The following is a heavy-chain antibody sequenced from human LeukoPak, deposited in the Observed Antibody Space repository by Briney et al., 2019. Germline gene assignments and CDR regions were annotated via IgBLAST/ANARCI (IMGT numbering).Heavy chain of an antibody. CDR3: TRGSQNCDSASCYNF. CDR1: GYTCTSYD. V-gene: IGHV1-8*01. J-gene: IGHJ4*02. Sequence: ASVKVSCKASGYTCTSYDINWVRQAAGQGLEWMGWMNPYSGNTGYAQKFQGRVTMTRSTSISTAYMELGSLTSEDTAVYYCTRGSQNCDSASCYNFWGQGTLVTVSS. CDR2: MNPYSGNT. D-gene: IGHD2-2*02.